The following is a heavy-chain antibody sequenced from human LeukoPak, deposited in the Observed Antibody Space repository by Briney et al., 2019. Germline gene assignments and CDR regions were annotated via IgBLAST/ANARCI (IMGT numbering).Heavy chain of an antibody. V-gene: IGHV4-59*01. CDR1: GGSISSYY. J-gene: IGHJ4*02. Sequence: PSEAQSLTCTVSGGSISSYYWSWIRQPPGKGLEWIGYIYYSGSTNYNPSLKSRVTISVDTSKNQFSLKLSSVTAADTAMYYCARVSGYDWESFYDYWGQGSLVTASS. CDR3: ARVSGYDWESFYDY. D-gene: IGHD5-12*01. CDR2: IYYSGST.